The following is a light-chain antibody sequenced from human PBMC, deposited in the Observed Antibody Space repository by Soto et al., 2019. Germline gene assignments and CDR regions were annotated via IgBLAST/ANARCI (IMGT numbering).Light chain of an antibody. CDR1: QSVSSN. V-gene: IGKV3-15*01. Sequence: ELVMTQSPATLSVSPAETATLSCRASQSVSSNLAWYQQKPGQAPRLLIYGASTRATGIPARFSGSGSGTEFTLTINSLQSEDFAVYYCQQYNNWPSLYTFCPGTKVDI. J-gene: IGKJ3*01. CDR3: QQYNNWPSLYT. CDR2: GAS.